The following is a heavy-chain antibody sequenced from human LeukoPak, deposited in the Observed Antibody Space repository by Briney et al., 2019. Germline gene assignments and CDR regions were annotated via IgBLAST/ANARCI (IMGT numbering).Heavy chain of an antibody. CDR1: GFTFSSYG. V-gene: IGHV3-33*01. CDR3: ARGGMYYYGSGSQAFDY. Sequence: GGSLRLSCTASGFTFSSYGMHWVRQAPGKGLEWVAVIWYDGSSIYYADSVKGRFTISRDNPKKMLYMQMNSLRAEDTAVYYCARGGMYYYGSGSQAFDYWGQGTLVTVSS. CDR2: IWYDGSSI. J-gene: IGHJ4*02. D-gene: IGHD3-10*01.